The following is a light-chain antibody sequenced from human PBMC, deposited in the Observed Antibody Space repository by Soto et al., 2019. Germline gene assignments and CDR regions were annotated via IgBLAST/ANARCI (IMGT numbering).Light chain of an antibody. J-gene: IGLJ2*01. V-gene: IGLV1-44*01. CDR3: AAWDDSLNGRV. CDR2: SNN. Sequence: QSVLTQPPSASGTPGQRVTISCSGSSSNIGSNTVNWYQQLQGTAPKLLIYSNNQRPSGVPDRFSGSKSGTSASLAISGLQSEDEADYYCAAWDDSLNGRVFGGGTKVTVL. CDR1: SSNIGSNT.